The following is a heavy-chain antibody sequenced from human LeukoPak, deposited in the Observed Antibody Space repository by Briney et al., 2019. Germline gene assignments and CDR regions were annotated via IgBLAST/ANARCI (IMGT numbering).Heavy chain of an antibody. CDR2: IYYGGST. V-gene: IGHV4-30-4*01. Sequence: SETLSLTCTVSGGSISSGDYYWSWIRQPPGKGLEWIGYIYYGGSTYYNPSLKSRVTISVDTSKNQFSLTLSSVTAADTAVYYCVGYCSGSSCYGAFDIWGQGTMVTVSS. J-gene: IGHJ3*02. CDR3: VGYCSGSSCYGAFDI. CDR1: GGSISSGDYY. D-gene: IGHD2-15*01.